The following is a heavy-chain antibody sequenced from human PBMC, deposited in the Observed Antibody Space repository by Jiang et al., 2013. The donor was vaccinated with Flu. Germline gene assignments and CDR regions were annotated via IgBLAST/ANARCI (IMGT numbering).Heavy chain of an antibody. V-gene: IGHV3-66*01. CDR3: ARGGKSGDYSDL. CDR1: EFTVSRSY. D-gene: IGHD4-17*01. J-gene: IGHJ5*02. Sequence: QLLESGGGLVQPGGSLRLSCVASEFTVSRSYITWVRQAPGKGLEWVSVIYXGGDTYFAGSVKDRFTISRDDSKNTVYLQMHNLRGEDTAIYFCARGGKSGDYSDLWGQGTLVTVSS. CDR2: IYXGGDT.